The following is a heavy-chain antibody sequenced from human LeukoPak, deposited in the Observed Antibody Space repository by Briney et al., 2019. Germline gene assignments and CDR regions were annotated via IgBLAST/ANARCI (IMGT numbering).Heavy chain of an antibody. CDR1: GFTFSSYS. CDR3: AREGNSFPFDY. J-gene: IGHJ4*02. D-gene: IGHD6-6*01. V-gene: IGHV3-48*01. Sequence: GGSLRLSCAASGFTFSSYSMNWVRQAPGKGLEWVSYISSSSSTIYYADSVKGRFTISRDNAKNSLYLQMNSLRAEDTAVYYCAREGNSFPFDYWGQGTLVTVSS. CDR2: ISSSSSTI.